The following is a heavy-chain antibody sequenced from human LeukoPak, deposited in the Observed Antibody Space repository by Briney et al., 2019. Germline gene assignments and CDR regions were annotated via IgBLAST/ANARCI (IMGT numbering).Heavy chain of an antibody. CDR3: ARRSNKGPYSYITNDY. Sequence: SETLSLTCTVSGASISNPDYYWGWIRQPPGKGLEWIGSVDCGGTYYTPSLNGRVTIAVDTSSDQVSLNLNSVTAADTAVYYCARRSNKGPYSYITNDYWGQGTLVTVSS. J-gene: IGHJ4*02. D-gene: IGHD5-18*01. CDR2: VDCGGT. V-gene: IGHV4-39*01. CDR1: GASISNPDYY.